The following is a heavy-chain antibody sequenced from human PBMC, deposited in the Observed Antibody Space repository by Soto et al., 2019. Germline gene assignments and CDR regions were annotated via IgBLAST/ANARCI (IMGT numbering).Heavy chain of an antibody. J-gene: IGHJ4*02. Sequence: PGGSLRLSCAASGFTFSIYSMNWVRQAPGKGLEWVSYISSSSSTIYYADSVKGRFTISRDNAKNSLYLQMNSLRAEDTAVYYCARDAPPDDYWGQGTLVTVSS. V-gene: IGHV3-48*01. CDR1: GFTFSIYS. CDR2: ISSSSSTI. CDR3: ARDAPPDDY.